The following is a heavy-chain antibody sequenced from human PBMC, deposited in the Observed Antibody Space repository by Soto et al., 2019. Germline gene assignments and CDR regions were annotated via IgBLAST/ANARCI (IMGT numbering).Heavy chain of an antibody. CDR1: GGSISSYY. J-gene: IGHJ4*02. CDR3: ARDTIGTGIDY. V-gene: IGHV4-59*01. CDR2: IYYSGST. D-gene: IGHD3-10*01. Sequence: KPSATLSLTCSVSGGSISSYYWSGIRQPPGKGLEWIGYIYYSGSTNYNPSLKSRVTISVDTSKNQFSLKLSSVTAADTAVYYCARDTIGTGIDYWGQGTLVTVSS.